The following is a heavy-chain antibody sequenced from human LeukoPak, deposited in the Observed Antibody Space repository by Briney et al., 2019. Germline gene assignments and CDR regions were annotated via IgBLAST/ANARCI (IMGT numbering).Heavy chain of an antibody. J-gene: IGHJ4*02. D-gene: IGHD6-19*01. CDR2: IGARGGTT. CDR1: GFTFSKYA. CDR3: AKDLEAVAGTIVNDY. Sequence: GGSLRLSCTVSGFTFSKYAMNWVRQGPGKGLEWVSGIGARGGTTSYADSVQGRFTISRDNSKNTLSLQVNSLRAEDTGVYFCAKDLEAVAGTIVNDYWGQGTLVTVSS. V-gene: IGHV3-23*01.